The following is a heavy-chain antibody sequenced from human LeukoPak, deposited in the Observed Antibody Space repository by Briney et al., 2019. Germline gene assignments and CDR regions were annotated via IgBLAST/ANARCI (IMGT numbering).Heavy chain of an antibody. Sequence: PSETLSLTCAVSGCSISSSIYYWGWIRQPPGKGLEWIGSIYYSGSTYYNPSLKSRVTISVDTSKNQFSLKLSSVTAADTAVYYCARWEGGSYYDFDYWGQGTLVTVSS. CDR2: IYYSGST. J-gene: IGHJ4*02. CDR3: ARWEGGSYYDFDY. V-gene: IGHV4-39*01. CDR1: GCSISSSIYY. D-gene: IGHD1-26*01.